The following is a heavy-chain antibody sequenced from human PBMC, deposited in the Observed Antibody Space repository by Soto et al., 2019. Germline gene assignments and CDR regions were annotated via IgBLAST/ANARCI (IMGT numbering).Heavy chain of an antibody. CDR1: GFTFIDYG. CDR3: ARDDIPGIAVATYGVDV. D-gene: IGHD6-19*01. J-gene: IGHJ6*02. Sequence: GGSLRLSCAASGFTFIDYGMHWFRQAPGKGLEWVAVIWYDGTNKYYADSVKGRFTISRDNYKNTLYLQMNSLRAEDTAVYYCARDDIPGIAVATYGVDVWGQGTTVTVSS. V-gene: IGHV3-33*01. CDR2: IWYDGTNK.